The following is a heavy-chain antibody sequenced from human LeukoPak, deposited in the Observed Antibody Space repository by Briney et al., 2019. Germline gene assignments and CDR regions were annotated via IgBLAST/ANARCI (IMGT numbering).Heavy chain of an antibody. Sequence: SETLSLTCTVSGGSVSSGSYYWIWIRQPPGKGLEWIGYIYYSGSTNYNPSLKSRVTISVDTSKNQFSLKLSSVTAADTAVYYCAREGATNPLDYWGQGTLVTVSS. CDR1: GGSVSSGSYY. J-gene: IGHJ4*02. CDR2: IYYSGST. D-gene: IGHD1-26*01. V-gene: IGHV4-61*01. CDR3: AREGATNPLDY.